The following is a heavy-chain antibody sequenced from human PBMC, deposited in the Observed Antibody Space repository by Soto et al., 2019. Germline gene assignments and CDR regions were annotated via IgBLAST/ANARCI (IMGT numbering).Heavy chain of an antibody. CDR2: LTGSSGVT. Sequence: GGSLRLSCVVSGFTFSNFAMSWVRQAPGKGLEWVSTLTGSSGVTYYADSVKGRFAISRDNSRNTLSLHMNSLTAEDTAVYYCAKGGAAYGLLTHDYWGQGTRVTVSS. CDR1: GFTFSNFA. CDR3: AKGGAAYGLLTHDY. D-gene: IGHD3-9*01. J-gene: IGHJ4*02. V-gene: IGHV3-23*01.